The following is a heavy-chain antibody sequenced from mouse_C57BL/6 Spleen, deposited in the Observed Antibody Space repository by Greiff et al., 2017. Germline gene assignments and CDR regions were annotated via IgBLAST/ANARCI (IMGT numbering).Heavy chain of an antibody. V-gene: IGHV1-42*01. Sequence: VQLKQSGPELVKPGASVKISCKASGYSFTGYYMNWVKQSPEKSLEWIGEINPSTGGTTYNQKFKAKATLTVDKSSSTAYMQLKSLTSEDSAVYYCASLLHWYFDVWGTGTTVTVSS. J-gene: IGHJ1*03. CDR2: INPSTGGT. CDR3: ASLLHWYFDV. CDR1: GYSFTGYY. D-gene: IGHD2-10*01.